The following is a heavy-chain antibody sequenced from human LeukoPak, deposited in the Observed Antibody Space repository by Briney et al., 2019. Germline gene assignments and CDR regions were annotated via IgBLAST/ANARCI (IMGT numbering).Heavy chain of an antibody. J-gene: IGHJ4*02. D-gene: IGHD3-22*01. CDR2: IYTSGST. V-gene: IGHV4-4*07. CDR1: GVSISRYY. CDR3: ARELYYYDSSGFDY. Sequence: SETLSLTCTVSGVSISRYYWSWIRQPAGKGLEWIGRIYTSGSTNYNPSLKSRVTMSVDTSKNQFSLKLSSVTAADTAVYYCARELYYYDSSGFDYWGQGTLVTVSS.